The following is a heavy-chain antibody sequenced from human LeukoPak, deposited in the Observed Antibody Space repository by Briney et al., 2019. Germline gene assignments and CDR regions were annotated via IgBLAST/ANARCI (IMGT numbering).Heavy chain of an antibody. D-gene: IGHD6-19*01. Sequence: PSETLSLTCSVSAGSINTYFWSWIRQPAGKGLEWIGRIDSSGTTSLNPSLKSRVTISQDKSKKQFSLKLSSVTAADTAVYYCATGGYSAWCDYWGHGTQVIVSS. J-gene: IGHJ4*01. CDR1: AGSINTYF. CDR3: ATGGYSAWCDY. CDR2: IDSSGTT. V-gene: IGHV4-4*07.